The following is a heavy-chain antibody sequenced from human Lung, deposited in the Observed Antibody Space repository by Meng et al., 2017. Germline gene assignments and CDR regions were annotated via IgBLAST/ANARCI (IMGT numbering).Heavy chain of an antibody. D-gene: IGHD4-11*01. Sequence: QVPLQPGAAGPCKAVDTPSLTCGLCGGSFGDYYWSWSRKPPGKGLEWIGEINHSGSTNYNPSLESRATISVDTSQNNLSLKLSSVTAADSAVYYCVRGPTTMAHDFDYWGQGTLVTVSS. CDR3: VRGPTTMAHDFDY. V-gene: IGHV4-34*01. J-gene: IGHJ4*02. CDR1: GGSFGDYY. CDR2: INHSGST.